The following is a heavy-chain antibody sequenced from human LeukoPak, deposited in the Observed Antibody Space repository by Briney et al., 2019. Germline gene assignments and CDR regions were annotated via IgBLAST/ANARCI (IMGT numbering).Heavy chain of an antibody. J-gene: IGHJ4*02. CDR3: ARVWGGSTFDY. CDR2: IKSDGRST. Sequence: AGSLRLSCAASGFPFSSYWMHWVRQAPGKGRVGVSRIKSDGRSTNYTDSVKGRFTISRDNAKNTLYLQMNSLRAEDTAVYYCARVWGGSTFDYWGQGTLVTVSS. V-gene: IGHV3-74*01. D-gene: IGHD3-16*01. CDR1: GFPFSSYW.